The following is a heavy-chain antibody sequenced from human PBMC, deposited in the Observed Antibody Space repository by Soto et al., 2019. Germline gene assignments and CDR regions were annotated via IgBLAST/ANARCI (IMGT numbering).Heavy chain of an antibody. CDR3: AKDRLWLVRSYLAV. Sequence: PGGSLRLSCAASGFTFSSYGMHWVRQAPGKGLEWVAVISYDGSNKYYADSVKGRFTISRDNSKNTLYLQMNSLRAEDTAVYYRAKDRLWLVRSYLAVWGRRTTVTVSS. J-gene: IGHJ6*01. CDR2: ISYDGSNK. V-gene: IGHV3-30*18. D-gene: IGHD6-19*01. CDR1: GFTFSSYG.